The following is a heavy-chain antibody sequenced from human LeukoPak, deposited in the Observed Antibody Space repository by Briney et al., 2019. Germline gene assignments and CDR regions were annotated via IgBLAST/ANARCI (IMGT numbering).Heavy chain of an antibody. CDR1: GFTFSSYG. CDR3: AKSVLWFGEYYYGMDV. D-gene: IGHD3-10*01. J-gene: IGHJ6*02. V-gene: IGHV3-30*18. CDR2: ISYDGSNK. Sequence: GGSLRLSCAASGFTFSSYGMHWVRQAPGKGLEWVAVISYDGSNKYYADSVKSRFTISRDNSKNTLCLQMNSLRAEDTAVYYCAKSVLWFGEYYYGMDVWGQGTTVTVSS.